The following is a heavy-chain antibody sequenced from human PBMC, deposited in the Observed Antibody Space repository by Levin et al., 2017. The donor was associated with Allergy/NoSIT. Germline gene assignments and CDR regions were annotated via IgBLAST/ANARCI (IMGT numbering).Heavy chain of an antibody. CDR3: VKESLGGEDIDH. J-gene: IGHJ4*02. V-gene: IGHV3-43*01. CDR1: GFTFEDYN. D-gene: IGHD2-21*01. Sequence: QHGESLKISCAASGFTFEDYNMHWVRQPPGRGLEWVSLITWSTTVYYSDSVKGRVTISRDNSRASLFLQMDSLRTEDTAFYYCVKESLGGEDIDHWGRGTLVTVSS. CDR2: ITWSTTV.